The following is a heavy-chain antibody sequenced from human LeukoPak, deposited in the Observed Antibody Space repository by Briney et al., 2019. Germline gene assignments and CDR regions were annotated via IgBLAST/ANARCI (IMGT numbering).Heavy chain of an antibody. CDR1: GLTFSSYS. J-gene: IGHJ3*02. D-gene: IGHD6-6*01. V-gene: IGHV3-21*01. CDR2: ISSSSSYI. CDR3: AGFREYSSSPDAFDI. Sequence: GGSLRLSCAASGLTFSSYSMNWVRQAPGKGLEWVSSISSSSSYIYYADSVKGRFTISRDNAKNSLYLQMNSLRAEDTAVYYCAGFREYSSSPDAFDIWGQGTMVTVSS.